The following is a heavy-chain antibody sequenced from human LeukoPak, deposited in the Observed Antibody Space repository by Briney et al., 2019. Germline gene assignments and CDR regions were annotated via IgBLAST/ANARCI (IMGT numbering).Heavy chain of an antibody. J-gene: IGHJ4*02. CDR1: GGSISSYY. D-gene: IGHD6-13*01. Sequence: SETLSLTCTVSGGSISSYYWSWIRQPPGKGLEWVGYIYYSGSTNYNPSLKSRVTISVDTSKNQFSLKLSSVTAADTAVYYCARHGSSWYEKDYFDYWGQGTLVTVSS. V-gene: IGHV4-59*08. CDR3: ARHGSSWYEKDYFDY. CDR2: IYYSGST.